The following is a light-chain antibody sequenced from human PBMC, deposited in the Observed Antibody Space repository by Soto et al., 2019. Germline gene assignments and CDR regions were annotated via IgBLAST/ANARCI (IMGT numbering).Light chain of an antibody. CDR1: SSDVGAYNY. Sequence: QSALTQPASVSGSPGQSITISCTGTSSDVGAYNYVSWYQQHPGKAPKLMIYEVSNRPSGVSNRFSGSKSGNTASLTISGLQAEDEAYYYCSSYITRSTVYVFGTGTKVTVL. J-gene: IGLJ1*01. CDR3: SSYITRSTVYV. V-gene: IGLV2-14*01. CDR2: EVS.